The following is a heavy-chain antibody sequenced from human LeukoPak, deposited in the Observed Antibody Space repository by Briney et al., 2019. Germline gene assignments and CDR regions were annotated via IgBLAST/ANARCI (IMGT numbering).Heavy chain of an antibody. CDR3: AKRCGDHEEYFQH. CDR2: IKQDGSEK. V-gene: IGHV3-7*01. D-gene: IGHD2-21*01. CDR1: GFTFSTDG. Sequence: GGSLRLSCAASGFTFSTDGMCWVRQAPAQGMDWVGNIKQDGSEKYYVDSAKGRFTISRDNAKNSLYLQMNSLRDDDTAVYCCAKRCGDHEEYFQHWGQGTLVTVSS. J-gene: IGHJ1*01.